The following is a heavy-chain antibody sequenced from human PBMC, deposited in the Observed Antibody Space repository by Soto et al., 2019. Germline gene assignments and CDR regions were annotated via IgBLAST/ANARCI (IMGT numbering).Heavy chain of an antibody. CDR2: IYYSGNT. V-gene: IGHV4-39*01. Sequence: SETLSLTCTVSGGSIVTSSYYWGWIRQPPGKGLEWLGHIYYSGNTYYHPSLKSRVTISVDTSSNQFSLRLSSVTAADTAVYYCSRLYQEYNYYGMDVWGQGPTATAS. J-gene: IGHJ6*02. D-gene: IGHD1-1*01. CDR3: SRLYQEYNYYGMDV. CDR1: GGSIVTSSYY.